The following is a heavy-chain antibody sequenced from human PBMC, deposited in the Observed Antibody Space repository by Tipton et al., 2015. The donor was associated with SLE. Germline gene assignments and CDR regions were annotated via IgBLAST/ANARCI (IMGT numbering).Heavy chain of an antibody. J-gene: IGHJ4*02. Sequence: TLSLTCSVSGGSISGTSHYWGWICQSPGKGLEWLGSIYYSGTTYYNPSLKSRVTISVDTSKNQISLKLRSVTAADTAVYYCAGTPWLVRFEYWGQGILVNVSP. CDR1: GGSISGTSHY. CDR2: IYYSGTT. CDR3: AGTPWLVRFEY. V-gene: IGHV4-39*01. D-gene: IGHD6-19*01.